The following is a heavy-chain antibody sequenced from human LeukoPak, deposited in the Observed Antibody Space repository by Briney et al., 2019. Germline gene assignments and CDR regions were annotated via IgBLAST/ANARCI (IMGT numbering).Heavy chain of an antibody. CDR1: GGSISSGGYY. CDR2: ICHSGSA. V-gene: IGHV4-30-2*01. CDR3: ARNLGGYDGPDY. D-gene: IGHD5-12*01. J-gene: IGHJ4*02. Sequence: PSQTLSLTCTVSGGSISSGGYYWSWIRQPPGKGLEWIGYICHSGSAYYNPSLKSRVTISVDRSKNQFSLKLSSVTAADTAVYYCARNLGGYDGPDYWGQGTLVTVSS.